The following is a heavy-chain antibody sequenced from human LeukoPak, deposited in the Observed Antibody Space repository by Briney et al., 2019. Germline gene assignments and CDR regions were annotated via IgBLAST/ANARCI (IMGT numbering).Heavy chain of an antibody. CDR2: IRSKAYGGTT. D-gene: IGHD3-3*01. CDR3: TRDRMVRWLLYRANVFDY. Sequence: PGGSLRLSCTASGFTFGDYAMSWFRQAPGKGLEWVGFIRSKAYGGTTEYAASVKGRFTISRDDSKSIAYLQMNSLKTEDTAVYYCTRDRMVRWLLYRANVFDYWGQGTLVTVSS. V-gene: IGHV3-49*03. CDR1: GFTFGDYA. J-gene: IGHJ4*02.